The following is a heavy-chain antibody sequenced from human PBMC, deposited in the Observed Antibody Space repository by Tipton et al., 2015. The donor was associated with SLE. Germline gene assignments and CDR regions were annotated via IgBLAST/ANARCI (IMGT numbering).Heavy chain of an antibody. CDR2: IYYMGST. D-gene: IGHD6-6*01. V-gene: IGHV4-61*08. CDR1: GGSISSSDYF. Sequence: TLSLTCTVSGGSISSSDYFWNWIRQPPGKGLEWIGFIYYMGSTTYNPSLESRVTISVDTSKNQFSLNLTSVTAADTAVYYCARGIVAAFYYWGQGTLVTVSS. CDR3: ARGIVAAFYY. J-gene: IGHJ4*02.